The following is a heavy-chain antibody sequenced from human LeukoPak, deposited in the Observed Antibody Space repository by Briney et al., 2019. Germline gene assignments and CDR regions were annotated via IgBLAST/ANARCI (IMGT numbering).Heavy chain of an antibody. D-gene: IGHD5-18*01. CDR2: IYYSGST. V-gene: IGHV4-31*03. J-gene: IGHJ4*02. Sequence: SQTLSFTCTVSGGSISSGGYYWSWIRQHPGKGLEWIGYIYYSGSTYYNPSLKSRVTISVDTSKNQFSLKLSSVTAADTAVYYCARAAKRRECCGFIPPNDYWGQGTLVTVSS. CDR3: ARAAKRRECCGFIPPNDY. CDR1: GGSISSGGYY.